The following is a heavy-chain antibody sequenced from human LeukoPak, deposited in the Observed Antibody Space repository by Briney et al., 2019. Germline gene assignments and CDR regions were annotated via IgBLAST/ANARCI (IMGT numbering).Heavy chain of an antibody. J-gene: IGHJ1*01. CDR1: GYSFTNYW. CDR2: IYPGDSDT. CDR3: AKIIRTYCGEACYRVEYLQQ. Sequence: GESLKISCKGSGYSFTNYWIAWVRQTPGKGLEWMGIIYPGDSDTRYSPSFQGQVTISADKSISTAFLQWSNLKASDTAMYYCAKIIRTYCGEACYRVEYLQQWGQGTQVTVSS. V-gene: IGHV5-51*01. D-gene: IGHD2-21*01.